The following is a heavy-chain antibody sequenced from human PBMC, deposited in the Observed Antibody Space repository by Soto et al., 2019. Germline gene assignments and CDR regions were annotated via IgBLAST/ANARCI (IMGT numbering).Heavy chain of an antibody. D-gene: IGHD2-21*02. CDR1: GESISSSSYY. CDR3: ARQRTTVVTPAYFVH. Sequence: SETLSLTCIVSGESISSSSYYWGWIRQPPGKGLEWIGSIYYSGRTYYNPSFKSRVTISIDTSKNQFSLKLSSVTATDTAVYYCARQRTTVVTPAYFVHWGQGALVTVSS. V-gene: IGHV4-39*01. J-gene: IGHJ4*02. CDR2: IYYSGRT.